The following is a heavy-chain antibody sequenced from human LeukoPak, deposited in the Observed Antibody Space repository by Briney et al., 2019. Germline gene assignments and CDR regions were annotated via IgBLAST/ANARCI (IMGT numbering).Heavy chain of an antibody. V-gene: IGHV4-4*07. D-gene: IGHD4-11*01. J-gene: IGHJ2*01. CDR2: IYTSGST. CDR3: XXXXXTTVTTVRYFDL. Sequence: SETLSLTCTVSGGSISSYYWSWIRQPAGKGLEWIGRIYTSGSTNYNPSLKSRVTMSVDTSKNQFFLKLSSVTAADTAVYYCXXXXXTTVTTVRYFDLWGRGTLVTVSS. CDR1: GGSISSYY.